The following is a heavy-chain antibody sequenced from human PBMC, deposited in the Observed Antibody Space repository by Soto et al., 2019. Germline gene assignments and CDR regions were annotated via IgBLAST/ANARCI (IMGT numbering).Heavy chain of an antibody. CDR3: ARRGDPNGWLDT. J-gene: IGHJ5*02. V-gene: IGHV3-21*01. D-gene: IGHD3-10*01. CDR1: GFTFSSYS. CDR2: ISSSSSYI. Sequence: GVSLRLSCAASGFTFSSYSMNWVRQAPGKGLEWVSSISSSSSYIYYADSVQGRFTISRDNAKNSLYLQMNSLRAEDTAVYYCARRGDPNGWLDTWGQGTLVIVSP.